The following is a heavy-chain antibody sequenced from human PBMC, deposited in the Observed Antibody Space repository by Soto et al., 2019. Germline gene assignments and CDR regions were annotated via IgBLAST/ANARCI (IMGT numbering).Heavy chain of an antibody. CDR1: GFTFSSYD. CDR2: IHSGGNT. D-gene: IGHD6-13*01. CDR3: AKDGTSWNGAGY. Sequence: GGSLRLSCVASGFTFSSYDMSWVRQAPGKGLEWVSTIHSGGNTYYGDSVKGRFTISRDNSKNTLYLQLNSLRAEDTAVYYCAKDGTSWNGAGYWGQGTLVTVSS. J-gene: IGHJ4*02. V-gene: IGHV3-23*01.